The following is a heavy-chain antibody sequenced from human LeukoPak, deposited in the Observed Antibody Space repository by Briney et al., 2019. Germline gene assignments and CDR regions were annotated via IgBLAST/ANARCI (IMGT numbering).Heavy chain of an antibody. Sequence: HPGGSLRLSCAAYGFTFSSYAMSWVRQAPGKGLEWVSAISGSGGSTYYADSVKGRFTISRDNSKNTLYLQMNSLRAEDTAVYYCAKDRSLVTIFGVVTYFDYWGQGTLVTVSS. V-gene: IGHV3-23*01. D-gene: IGHD3-3*01. CDR1: GFTFSSYA. J-gene: IGHJ4*02. CDR2: ISGSGGST. CDR3: AKDRSLVTIFGVVTYFDY.